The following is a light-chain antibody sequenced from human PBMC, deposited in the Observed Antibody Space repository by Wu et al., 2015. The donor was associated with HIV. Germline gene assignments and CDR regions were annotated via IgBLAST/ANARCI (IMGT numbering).Light chain of an antibody. V-gene: IGKV3-11*01. Sequence: EVVLTQSPATLSLSPGERATLSCRASQSVSSYLAWYQQKPGQAPRLLIYDTSNRATGIPARFSGSGSGTDFTLTISSLEPEDFAVYYCQQRNSWPLTFGG. CDR1: QSVSSY. J-gene: IGKJ4*01. CDR3: QQRNSWPLT. CDR2: DTS.